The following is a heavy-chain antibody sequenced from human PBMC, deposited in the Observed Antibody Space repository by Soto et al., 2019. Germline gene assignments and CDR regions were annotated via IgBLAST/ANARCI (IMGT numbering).Heavy chain of an antibody. CDR3: ARRELLDY. D-gene: IGHD1-26*01. CDR1: GFTFSSYA. Sequence: GGSLRLSCAASGFTFSSYAMHWVRQAPGKGLEWVAVISYDGSNKYYADSVKGRFTISRDNSKNTLYLQMNSLRAEDTAVYYCARRELLDYWGQGTLVTVSS. V-gene: IGHV3-30-3*01. J-gene: IGHJ4*02. CDR2: ISYDGSNK.